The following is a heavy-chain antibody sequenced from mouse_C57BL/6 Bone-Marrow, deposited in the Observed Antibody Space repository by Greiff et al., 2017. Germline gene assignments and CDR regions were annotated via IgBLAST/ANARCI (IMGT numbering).Heavy chain of an antibody. D-gene: IGHD2-4*01. V-gene: IGHV1-50*01. CDR1: GYTFTSYW. J-gene: IGHJ2*01. CDR3: AREEIYYDYVSHFDY. CDR2: IDPSDSYT. Sequence: QVQLQQPGAELVKPGASVKLSCKASGYTFTSYWMQWVKQRPGQGLEWIGEIDPSDSYTNYNQKFKGKATLTVATSSGTAYMQLSSLTSEDSAVDYCAREEIYYDYVSHFDYGCQGTTLTVSA.